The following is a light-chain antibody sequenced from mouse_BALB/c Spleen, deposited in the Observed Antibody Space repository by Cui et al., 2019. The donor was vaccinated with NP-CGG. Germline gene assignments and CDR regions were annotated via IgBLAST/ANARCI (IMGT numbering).Light chain of an antibody. Sequence: QAVVTQESALTTSPGATVTPTCRSSTGAVTTSNYANWVQEKPYHLFTGLIGGTNNRAPGVPARFSGSLIGDKAALTITGAQTEDEAIYFCALWYSNHWVFGGGTKLTVL. CDR1: TGAVTTSNY. CDR3: ALWYSNHWV. V-gene: IGLV1*01. CDR2: GTN. J-gene: IGLJ1*01.